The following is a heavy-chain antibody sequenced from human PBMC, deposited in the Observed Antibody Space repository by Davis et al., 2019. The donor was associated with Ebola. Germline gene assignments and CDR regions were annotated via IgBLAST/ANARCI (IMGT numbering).Heavy chain of an antibody. Sequence: SETLSLTCTVSGGPISSGDYYWSPIRQPPGKGLEWIGYIYYSGSTYYNPSLKSRVTISVDTSKNQFSLKLSSVTAADTAVYYCARGQRYYGSGSYFDPRNYYYGMDVWGKGTTVTVSS. CDR2: IYYSGST. J-gene: IGHJ6*04. CDR1: GGPISSGDYY. V-gene: IGHV4-30-4*01. CDR3: ARGQRYYGSGSYFDPRNYYYGMDV. D-gene: IGHD3-10*01.